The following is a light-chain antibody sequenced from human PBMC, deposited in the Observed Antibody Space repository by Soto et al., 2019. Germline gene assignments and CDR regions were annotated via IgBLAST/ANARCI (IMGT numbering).Light chain of an antibody. Sequence: DIQMTQSPSSLSASVGDRVTITCRASQSISSYLNWYQQKPGKAPQLLIYAASSLQSGVPSRFSGSGSGTDFTLTISSLQPDDVATYYSQQSYSTPWTFGQGTKVDIK. V-gene: IGKV1-39*01. J-gene: IGKJ1*01. CDR1: QSISSY. CDR2: AAS. CDR3: QQSYSTPWT.